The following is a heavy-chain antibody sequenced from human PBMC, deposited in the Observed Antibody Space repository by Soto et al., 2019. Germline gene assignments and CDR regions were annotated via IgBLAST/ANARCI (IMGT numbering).Heavy chain of an antibody. V-gene: IGHV3-23*01. D-gene: IGHD3-9*01. Sequence: GGSLRLSCAASRFTFSSYGMHWVRQAPGKGLEWVSAISGSGGSTYYADSVKGRFTISRDNSKNTLYLQMNSLRAEDTAVYYCAKSSVGYFDWLSLYGMDVWGQGTTVTVSS. CDR1: RFTFSSYG. CDR3: AKSSVGYFDWLSLYGMDV. J-gene: IGHJ6*02. CDR2: ISGSGGST.